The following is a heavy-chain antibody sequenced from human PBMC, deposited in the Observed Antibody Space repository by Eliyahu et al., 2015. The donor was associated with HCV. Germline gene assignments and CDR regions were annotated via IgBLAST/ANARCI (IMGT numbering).Heavy chain of an antibody. V-gene: IGHV1-69*01. D-gene: IGHD5-12*01. CDR1: AGTFSNSA. J-gene: IGHJ6*02. Sequence: QVQLVQSGAEVQRPGSSVKVXCKASAGTFSNSAISWLRQAPGHGLAWMGAIIPMFGTATYAQKFQGRVSITADESTTTAYMEVSSLRHEDTAVYFCARGRGYSTRLPIYFYSGLDVWGQGTTVTVSS. CDR3: ARGRGYSTRLPIYFYSGLDV. CDR2: IIPMFGTA.